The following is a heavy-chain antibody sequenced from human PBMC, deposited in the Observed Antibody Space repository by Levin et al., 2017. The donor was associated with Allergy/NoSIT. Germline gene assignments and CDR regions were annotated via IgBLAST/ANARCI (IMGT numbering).Heavy chain of an antibody. Sequence: SCTVSSGSISSYYWSWIRQSPGKGLEWIGYIYYIGSTNCNPSLKSRVTISVDTSKNQFSLKLRSVTAADTAVYYCARAIRLDYWGQGTLVTVSS. J-gene: IGHJ4*02. CDR1: SGSISSYY. V-gene: IGHV4-59*01. CDR3: ARAIRLDY. CDR2: IYYIGST.